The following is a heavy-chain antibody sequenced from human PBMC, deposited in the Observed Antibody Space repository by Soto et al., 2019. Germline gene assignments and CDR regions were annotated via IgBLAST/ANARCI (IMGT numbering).Heavy chain of an antibody. Sequence: EVQLVESGGGLVKTGGSLRLSCAASGFTFSSYSMNWVRQAPGKGLEWVSSISSSSSYIYYADSVKGRFTISRDNAKNSLYLQINSLRAEDTAVYYCARDSNYDILTWLDPGYYYYMDVWGKGTTVTVSS. D-gene: IGHD3-9*01. CDR3: ARDSNYDILTWLDPGYYYYMDV. CDR2: ISSSSSYI. J-gene: IGHJ6*03. V-gene: IGHV3-21*03. CDR1: GFTFSSYS.